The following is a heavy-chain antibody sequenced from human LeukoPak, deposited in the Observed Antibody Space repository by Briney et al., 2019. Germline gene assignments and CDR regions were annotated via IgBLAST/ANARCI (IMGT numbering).Heavy chain of an antibody. Sequence: ASVKVSCKASGGTFSSYAISWVRQAPGQGLEWMGGIIPIFGTANYAHKFQSRVTITADESTSTAYMELSSLRSEDTAVYYCARGRDTAMVTGDYWGQGTLVTVSS. D-gene: IGHD5-18*01. J-gene: IGHJ4*02. CDR2: IIPIFGTA. V-gene: IGHV1-69*13. CDR3: ARGRDTAMVTGDY. CDR1: GGTFSSYA.